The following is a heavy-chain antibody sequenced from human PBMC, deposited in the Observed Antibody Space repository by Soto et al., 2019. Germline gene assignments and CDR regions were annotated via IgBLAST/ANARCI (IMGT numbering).Heavy chain of an antibody. J-gene: IGHJ4*01. CDR2: IYYSVST. CDR1: GGSISRSSYY. CDR3: ARDDKRAGDIDY. V-gene: IGHV4-39*02. Sequence: QLQLQEAGPGLVKPSKNLSLTCTVSGGSISRSSYYCGLIRQPPGKGVEWSGSIYYSVSTYYNPSLKSRVSISVDKSTNPFSLKLRSVTAEDPAVYYCARDDKRAGDIDYWGKGTLVTVSS. D-gene: IGHD3-16*01.